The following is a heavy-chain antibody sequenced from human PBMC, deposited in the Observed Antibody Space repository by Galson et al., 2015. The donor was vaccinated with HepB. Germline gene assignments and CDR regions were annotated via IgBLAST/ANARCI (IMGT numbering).Heavy chain of an antibody. CDR3: ATFPQFYMVRGVHYGMDV. CDR2: FDPEDGET. J-gene: IGHJ6*02. Sequence: SVKVSCKVSGYTLTELSMHWVRQAPGKGLEWMGGFDPEDGETIYAQKFQGRVTMTEDTSTDTAYMELSSLRSEDTAVYYCATFPQFYMVRGVHYGMDVWGQGTTVTVSS. CDR1: GYTLTELS. D-gene: IGHD3-10*01. V-gene: IGHV1-24*01.